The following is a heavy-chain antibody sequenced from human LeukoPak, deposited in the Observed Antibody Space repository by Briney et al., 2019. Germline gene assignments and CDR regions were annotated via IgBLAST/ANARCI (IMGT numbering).Heavy chain of an antibody. CDR2: ISDIGSI. CDR3: AGHHPRNTVDF. J-gene: IGHJ4*02. CDR1: GGSISSYY. D-gene: IGHD2/OR15-2a*01. V-gene: IGHV4-59*08. Sequence: SETLSLTCTVSGGSISSYYWSWIRQPPGKGLEWIAYISDIGSINYNPSLKSRVTISLDTSKNQFSLKLSSMTAADTAVYYCAGHHPRNTVDFWGQGTLVTVSS.